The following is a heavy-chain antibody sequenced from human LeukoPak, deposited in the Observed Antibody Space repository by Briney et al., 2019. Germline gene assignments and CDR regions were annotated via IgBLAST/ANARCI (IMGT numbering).Heavy chain of an antibody. V-gene: IGHV3-21*01. D-gene: IGHD6-13*01. CDR3: TRDEDEELVRDY. J-gene: IGHJ4*02. CDR1: GLIFSRYT. CDR2: ISSTSTYI. Sequence: GGSLRLSCAASGLIFSRYTMNWVRQAPGKGLEWVSSISSTSTYIYYADSVKGRFTVSRDNAKKSLYLQMNSLRADDTAVYYCTRDEDEELVRDYWGQGTLVTASS.